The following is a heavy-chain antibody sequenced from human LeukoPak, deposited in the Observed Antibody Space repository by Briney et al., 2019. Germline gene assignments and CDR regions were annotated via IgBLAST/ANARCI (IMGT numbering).Heavy chain of an antibody. CDR1: GGSFSSYA. CDR3: ARDIGALRIQVPPDAFDI. Sequence: ASVKVSCKASGGSFSSYAISWVRQAPGQGLEWMGWINTNTGNPTYAQGFTGRFVFYLDTSVSTAYLQISSLKAEDTAVYYCARDIGALRIQVPPDAFDIWGQGTMVTVSS. CDR2: INTNTGNP. J-gene: IGHJ3*02. D-gene: IGHD5-18*01. V-gene: IGHV7-4-1*02.